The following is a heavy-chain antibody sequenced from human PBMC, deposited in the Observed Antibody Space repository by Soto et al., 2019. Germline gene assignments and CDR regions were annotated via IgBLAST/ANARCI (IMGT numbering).Heavy chain of an antibody. D-gene: IGHD6-19*01. CDR2: TYYRSKWYN. V-gene: IGHV6-1*01. CDR1: GDSVSSNSAA. CDR3: AREPREDGTTGRKSSTNTEQWLVPRVPTARSKFDY. J-gene: IGHJ4*02. Sequence: KQSQTLSLTCAISGDSVSSNSAAWNWIRQSPSRGLEWLGRTYYRSKWYNDYAVSVKSRITINPDTSKNQFSLQLNSVTPEDTAVYYCAREPREDGTTGRKSSTNTEQWLVPRVPTARSKFDYWGQGTLVTVSS.